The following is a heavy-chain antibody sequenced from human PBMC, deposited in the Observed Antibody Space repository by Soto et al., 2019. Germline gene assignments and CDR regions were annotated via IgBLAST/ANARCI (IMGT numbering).Heavy chain of an antibody. CDR2: LTPLYGTA. J-gene: IGHJ3*01. CDR3: VRDLTLGYRSGGDGFDV. CDR1: GGIFKTDA. D-gene: IGHD5-18*01. V-gene: IGHV1-69*01. Sequence: QVHLEQSGAEVKKPGSSVKVSCKASGGIFKTDAVAWVRQAPGQGLEWVGELTPLYGTANYAQKFQGRVTITADESTGAAYMEVSSLRAEDTAVYYCVRDLTLGYRSGGDGFDVWGQGTMVTVSS.